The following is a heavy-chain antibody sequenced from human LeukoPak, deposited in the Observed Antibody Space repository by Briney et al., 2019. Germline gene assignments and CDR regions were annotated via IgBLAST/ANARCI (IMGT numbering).Heavy chain of an antibody. V-gene: IGHV3-64*01. D-gene: IGHD4-17*01. Sequence: GGPLSLSCVVSGFTFSTHAMLWVRQAPGKGLEYVSDITINGGSTYYLNSVKGRFTVSRDNSKNTLFLQMGSLRAEDMAVYYCARAIYGDYASTDYYYYYGLDVWGQGTTVTVSS. CDR2: ITINGGST. CDR3: ARAIYGDYASTDYYYYYGLDV. J-gene: IGHJ6*02. CDR1: GFTFSTHA.